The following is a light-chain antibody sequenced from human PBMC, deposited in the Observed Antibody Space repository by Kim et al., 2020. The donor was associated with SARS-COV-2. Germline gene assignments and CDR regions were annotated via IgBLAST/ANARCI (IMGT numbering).Light chain of an antibody. Sequence: RQTATCTCNRNSNNVGNQGASWLKHHLDNPPKVRSYRSNNRPSGISERLSASRSGNTASLTITGLQPEDEADYYCSAWDSSLNAVVFGGGTQLTVL. CDR2: RSN. V-gene: IGLV10-54*01. J-gene: IGLJ2*01. CDR1: SNNVGNQG. CDR3: SAWDSSLNAVV.